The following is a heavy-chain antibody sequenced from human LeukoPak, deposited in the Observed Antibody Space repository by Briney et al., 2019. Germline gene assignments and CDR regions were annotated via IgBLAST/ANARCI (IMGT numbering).Heavy chain of an antibody. V-gene: IGHV3-23*01. D-gene: IGHD3-16*01. Sequence: GSLRLSCTTSGFTFSSFAMSWVRQAPGKGLEWVSAISGGGGSTYYADSVKGRFTISRDNSKNTLYLQMNSLRAEDTAVYYCAKITGSCFDYWGQGTLVTVSS. CDR1: GFTFSSFA. CDR3: AKITGSCFDY. J-gene: IGHJ4*02. CDR2: ISGGGGST.